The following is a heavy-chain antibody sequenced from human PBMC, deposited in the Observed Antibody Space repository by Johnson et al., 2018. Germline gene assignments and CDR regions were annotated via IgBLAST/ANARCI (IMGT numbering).Heavy chain of an antibody. CDR1: GFTFSNYW. CDR2: INTDGSNI. J-gene: IGHJ3*02. Sequence: VQLQESGGGLVQPGGSLRLSCAASGFTFSNYWMHWVRQASGKGLVWVSRINTDGSNIGYADSVKGRFAISRDNAKYTLYLQMDSLRAEDTVVYYCVRTVNSDLRNAFHISGQGTMVTVSS. V-gene: IGHV3-74*01. CDR3: VRTVNSDLRNAFHI. D-gene: IGHD4-11*01.